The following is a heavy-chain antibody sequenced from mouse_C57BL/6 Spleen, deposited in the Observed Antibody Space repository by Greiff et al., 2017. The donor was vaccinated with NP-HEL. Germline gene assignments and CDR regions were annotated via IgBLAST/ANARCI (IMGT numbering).Heavy chain of an antibody. V-gene: IGHV1-52*01. D-gene: IGHD1-1*01. J-gene: IGHJ1*03. Sequence: QVQLQQPGAELVRPGSSFPLSFPSSGYTFTSYWMHWVKQRPIQGLEWIGNIDPSASETHYNQKFKDKATLTVDKSSSTAYMQLSSLTSEDSAVYDCARPAVVARYWYFDVWGTGTTVTVSS. CDR2: IDPSASET. CDR1: GYTFTSYW. CDR3: ARPAVVARYWYFDV.